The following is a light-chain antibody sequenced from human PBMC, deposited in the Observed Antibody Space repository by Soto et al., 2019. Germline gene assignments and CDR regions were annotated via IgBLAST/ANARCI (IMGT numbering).Light chain of an antibody. CDR2: AAS. J-gene: IGKJ4*01. Sequence: DIQMTQSPSSVSASVGDRVTITCRASQGISSWLGWYQQKPCKAPKLLIYAASSLQSGVPSRFSGGGSGTDFSLTISSLEPEGFATDYCQQDNSLPFTFGGGTKVEIK. CDR3: QQDNSLPFT. V-gene: IGKV1D-12*01. CDR1: QGISSW.